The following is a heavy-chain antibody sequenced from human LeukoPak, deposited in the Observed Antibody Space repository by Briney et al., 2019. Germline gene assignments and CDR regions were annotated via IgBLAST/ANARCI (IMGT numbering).Heavy chain of an antibody. D-gene: IGHD2-2*01. CDR2: ISAYNGNT. CDR1: GYTFTSYG. J-gene: IGHJ5*02. CDR3: ARDQPQDPTSQYQLLGWFDP. V-gene: IGHV1-18*01. Sequence: GASVTVSCKASGYTFTSYGISWVRQAPGQGLEWMGWISAYNGNTNYAQKLQGRVTMTTDTSTSTAYMELRSLRSDDTAVYYCARDQPQDPTSQYQLLGWFDPWGQGAMVTVSS.